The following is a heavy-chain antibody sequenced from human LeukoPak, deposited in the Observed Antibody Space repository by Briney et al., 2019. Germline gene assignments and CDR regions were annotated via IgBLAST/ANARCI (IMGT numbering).Heavy chain of an antibody. V-gene: IGHV3-23*01. J-gene: IGHJ4*02. CDR2: ISGSGGST. Sequence: GGSLRLSCAASGFTFSSYAMSWVRQAPGKGLEWVSAISGSGGSTYYADSVKGRFTISRDNAKNSLYLQMNSLRAEDTAVYYCARETAVYTDYGGNGGGDYWGQGTLVTVSS. D-gene: IGHD4-23*01. CDR3: ARETAVYTDYGGNGGGDY. CDR1: GFTFSSYA.